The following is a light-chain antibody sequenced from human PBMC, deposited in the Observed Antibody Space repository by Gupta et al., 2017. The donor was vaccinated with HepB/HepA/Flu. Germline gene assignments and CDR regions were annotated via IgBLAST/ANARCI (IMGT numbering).Light chain of an antibody. J-gene: IGLJ2*01. CDR2: DVS. CDR1: SSDVGAYDY. V-gene: IGLV2-11*01. Sequence: PRSVSGSPGQAVAISCTEPSSDVGAYDYVSWYQQHPGHAPKLMLFDVSKLPSGVPDRFSGSKSGNTAFLTISGLQAEDEADYYCCSYAGSYTLLFGGGTKLTVL. CDR3: CSYAGSYTLL.